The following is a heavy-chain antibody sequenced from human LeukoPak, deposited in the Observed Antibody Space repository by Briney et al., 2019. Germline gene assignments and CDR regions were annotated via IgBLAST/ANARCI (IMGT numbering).Heavy chain of an antibody. CDR3: AKEVGMYGTSTLDF. J-gene: IGHJ4*02. D-gene: IGHD1-1*01. V-gene: IGHV3-23*01. CDR1: GFTFSSYW. CDR2: MPGSGGDT. Sequence: GGSLRLSCAASGFTFSSYWMSWVRQAPGGGLEWVSGMPGSGGDTFYADSVKGRFTISRDNSKNTLFLQMNSLRAEDTAIYYCAKEVGMYGTSTLDFWGQGTLVTVSS.